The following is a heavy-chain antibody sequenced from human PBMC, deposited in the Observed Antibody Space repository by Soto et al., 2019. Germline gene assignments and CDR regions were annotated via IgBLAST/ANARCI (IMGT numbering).Heavy chain of an antibody. V-gene: IGHV4-30-4*01. D-gene: IGHD3-22*01. CDR3: ASDLGISDSSGCMDV. CDR1: GGSISSGDYY. CDR2: IYYSGST. Sequence: QVQLQESGPGLVKPSQTLSLTCTVSGGSISSGDYYWSWIRQPPGKGLEWIGYIYYSGSTYYNPSLKSGVTIAVDTSKSQFSLKLSSVTAADTAVYYCASDLGISDSSGCMDVWGQGTTVTVSS. J-gene: IGHJ6*02.